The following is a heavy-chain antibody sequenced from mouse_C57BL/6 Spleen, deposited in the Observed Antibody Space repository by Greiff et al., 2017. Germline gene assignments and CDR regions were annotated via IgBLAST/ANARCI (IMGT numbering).Heavy chain of an antibody. CDR2: IRNKANNHAT. V-gene: IGHV6-6*01. D-gene: IGHD1-1*01. J-gene: IGHJ1*03. CDR3: TRGPFYYGSSSYWYFDV. CDR1: GFTFSDAW. Sequence: EVQRVESGGGLVQPGGSMKLSCAASGFTFSDAWMDWVRQSPVQGLEWVAEIRNKANNHATYYAESVKGRFTISRDDSKSSVYLQMNSLRAEDTGIYYCTRGPFYYGSSSYWYFDVWGTGTTVTVSS.